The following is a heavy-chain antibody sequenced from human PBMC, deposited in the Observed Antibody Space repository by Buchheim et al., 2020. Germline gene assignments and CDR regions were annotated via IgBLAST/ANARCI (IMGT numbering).Heavy chain of an antibody. CDR2: ISKDSDYI. V-gene: IGHV3-21*02. Sequence: EVQLVESGGGLVKPGGSLRLSCAGSGFAFSDYTINWVRQAPRRGLEWVSSISKDSDYIFYADSVKGRFTVSRHNAENTLFLYMNSLRVEDSALYYCTRRYISSAGCYPFDFWGQGTL. CDR3: TRRYISSAGCYPFDF. D-gene: IGHD2-2*01. J-gene: IGHJ4*02. CDR1: GFAFSDYT.